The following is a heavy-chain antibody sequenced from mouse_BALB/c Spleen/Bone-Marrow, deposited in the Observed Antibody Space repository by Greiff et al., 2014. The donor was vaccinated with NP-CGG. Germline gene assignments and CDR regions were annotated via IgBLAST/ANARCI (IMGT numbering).Heavy chain of an antibody. CDR2: ISDGGSYT. Sequence: EVKVEESGGGLVKPGGPLKLSCAASGFTFSDYYMYWVRQTPEKRLEWVAIISDGGSYTYYPDSVKGRFTISRDNAKNNLYLQMSSLKSDDTAMYYCARDRAYYRYDGYYYAMDYWGQGTSVTVSS. D-gene: IGHD2-14*01. V-gene: IGHV5-4*02. CDR3: ARDRAYYRYDGYYYAMDY. CDR1: GFTFSDYY. J-gene: IGHJ4*01.